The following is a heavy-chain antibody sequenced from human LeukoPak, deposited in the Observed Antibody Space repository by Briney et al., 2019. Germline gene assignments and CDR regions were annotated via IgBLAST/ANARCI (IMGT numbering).Heavy chain of an antibody. V-gene: IGHV1-2*02. Sequence: GASVKVSCKASGYTFTSYGISWVRQAPGQGLEWMGWINPNSGGTNYAQKFQGRVTMTRDTSISTAYMELSRLRSDDTAVYYCARDHYYDSSGYDDYWGQGTLVTVSS. CDR2: INPNSGGT. CDR1: GYTFTSYG. J-gene: IGHJ4*02. CDR3: ARDHYYDSSGYDDY. D-gene: IGHD3-22*01.